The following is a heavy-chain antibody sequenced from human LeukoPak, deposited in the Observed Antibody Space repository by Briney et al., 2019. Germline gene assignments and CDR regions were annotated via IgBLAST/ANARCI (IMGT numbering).Heavy chain of an antibody. CDR2: IYYSGST. J-gene: IGHJ5*02. Sequence: SETLSLTCTVSGGSISSYYWSWIRQPPGKGLEWIGYIYYSGSTNYNPSLKSRVTISVDTSKNQFSLKLSSVTAADTAVYYCARTVADYGDYENWFDPWGQGTLVTVSS. D-gene: IGHD4-17*01. CDR3: ARTVADYGDYENWFDP. V-gene: IGHV4-59*01. CDR1: GGSISSYY.